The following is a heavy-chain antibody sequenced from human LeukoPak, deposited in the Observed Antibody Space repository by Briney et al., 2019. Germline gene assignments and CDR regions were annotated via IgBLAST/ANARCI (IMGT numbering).Heavy chain of an antibody. J-gene: IGHJ5*02. CDR3: ARGPGSWFDP. CDR1: GYTFTSYG. V-gene: IGHV1-18*01. CDR2: ISAYNGNT. Sequence: GASVKVSCKASGYTFTSYGISWVRQAPGQGLEWMGWISAYNGNTKYAQKFQGRVTMTRNTSISTAYMELSSLRSEDTAVYYCARGPGSWFDPWGQGTLVTVSS. D-gene: IGHD3-10*01.